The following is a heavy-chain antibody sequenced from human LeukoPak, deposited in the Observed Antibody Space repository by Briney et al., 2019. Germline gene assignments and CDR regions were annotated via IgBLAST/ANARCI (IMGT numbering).Heavy chain of an antibody. CDR3: ARMLAGPDYFDH. CDR2: IDWDDDK. CDR1: GFSLSTTKMC. J-gene: IGHJ4*02. D-gene: IGHD6-13*01. V-gene: IGHV2-70*11. Sequence: SGPALVKPTQTLTLTCTFSGFSLSTTKMCVSWIRQPPGKALEWLGRIDWDDDKYYSTSLKTRLTISKDTSKNQVVLIMTNMDPVGTATYYCARMLAGPDYFDHWGQGTLVTVSS.